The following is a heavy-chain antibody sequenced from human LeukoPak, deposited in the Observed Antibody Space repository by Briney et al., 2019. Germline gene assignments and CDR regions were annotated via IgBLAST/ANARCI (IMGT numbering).Heavy chain of an antibody. D-gene: IGHD6-13*01. Sequence: PSETLSLTCTVSGGSISSYYWSWIRQPPGKGLEWIGYIYYSGSTNYNPSLKSRVTISVDTSKNRFSLKLSSVTAADTAVYYCARDLLVGVAAAWGQGTLVTVSS. J-gene: IGHJ4*02. CDR2: IYYSGST. CDR3: ARDLLVGVAAA. V-gene: IGHV4-59*01. CDR1: GGSISSYY.